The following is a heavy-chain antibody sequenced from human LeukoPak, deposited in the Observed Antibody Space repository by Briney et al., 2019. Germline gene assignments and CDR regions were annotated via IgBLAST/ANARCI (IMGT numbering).Heavy chain of an antibody. J-gene: IGHJ4*02. D-gene: IGHD6-13*01. Sequence: SQTLSLTCTVSGGSISSGSYYWSWIRQPAGKGLERIGRIYTSGSTNYNPSLKSRVTISVDTSKNQFSLKLSSVTAADTAVYYCASGSSWYYFDYWGQGTLVTVSS. V-gene: IGHV4-61*02. CDR2: IYTSGST. CDR3: ASGSSWYYFDY. CDR1: GGSISSGSYY.